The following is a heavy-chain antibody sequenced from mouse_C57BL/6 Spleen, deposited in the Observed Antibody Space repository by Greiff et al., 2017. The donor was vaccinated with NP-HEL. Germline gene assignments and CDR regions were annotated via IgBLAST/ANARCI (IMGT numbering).Heavy chain of an antibody. V-gene: IGHV1-74*01. CDR2: IHPSDSDT. Sequence: QVQLQQPGAELVKPGASVKVSCKASGYTFTSYWMHWVKQRPGQGLEWIGRIHPSDSDTNYNQKFKGKATLTVDKSSSTAYMQLSILTSEDSAVYYCAIKGFGIKGYYAMYYWGQGTSVTVSS. J-gene: IGHJ4*01. CDR3: AIKGFGIKGYYAMYY. CDR1: GYTFTSYW. D-gene: IGHD2-4*01.